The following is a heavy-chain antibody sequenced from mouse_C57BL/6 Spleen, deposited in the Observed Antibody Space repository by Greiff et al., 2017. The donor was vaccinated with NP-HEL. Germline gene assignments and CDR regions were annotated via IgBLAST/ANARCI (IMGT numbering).Heavy chain of an antibody. CDR1: GYTFTPYP. Sequence: VQLKQSGAELVKPGASVKMSCKASGYTFTPYPIEWMKQNHGKSLEWIGNFYPYNDDTKYNEKFKGKATLTVEKSSSTVYLELSRLTSDDSAVYYCARGDGPYYAMDYWGQGTSVTVSA. D-gene: IGHD2-3*01. J-gene: IGHJ4*01. V-gene: IGHV1-47*01. CDR3: ARGDGPYYAMDY. CDR2: FYPYNDDT.